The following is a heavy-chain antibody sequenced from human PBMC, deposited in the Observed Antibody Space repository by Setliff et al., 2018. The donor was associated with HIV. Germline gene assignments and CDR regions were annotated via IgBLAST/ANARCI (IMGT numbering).Heavy chain of an antibody. D-gene: IGHD5-18*01. CDR3: ARERRGYTSGFGWFDP. V-gene: IGHV4-34*01. J-gene: IGHJ5*02. CDR1: GVSFSGYY. Sequence: SETLSLTCAVSGVSFSGYYWSWIRQPPGKGLEWIGEINHSGSTDFNPSLKSRVTLSIDTSKNQFSLKLNSATAADTAIYYCARERRGYTSGFGWFDPWGHGTLVTVSS. CDR2: INHSGST.